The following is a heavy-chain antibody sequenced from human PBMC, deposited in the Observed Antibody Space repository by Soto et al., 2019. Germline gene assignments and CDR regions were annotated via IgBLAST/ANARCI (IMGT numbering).Heavy chain of an antibody. Sequence: QLQLQESGPGLVKPSETLSLTCTVSGGSISSSSYYWGWIRQPPGKWLEWIGSIYYSGSTYYNPSLKSRVTISVDTSKNQFSLKLSSVTAADTAVYYCASIPNDGRGLFRYWGQGTLVTVSS. CDR1: GGSISSSSYY. CDR2: IYYSGST. CDR3: ASIPNDGRGLFRY. D-gene: IGHD1-1*01. J-gene: IGHJ4*02. V-gene: IGHV4-39*01.